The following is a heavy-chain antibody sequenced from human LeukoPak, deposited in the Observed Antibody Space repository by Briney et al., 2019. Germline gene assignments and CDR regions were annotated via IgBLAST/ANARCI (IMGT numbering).Heavy chain of an antibody. CDR2: ISSSSSYT. Sequence: GGSLRLSCAASGFTFSSYWMSWVRQAPGKGLEWVSYISSSSSYTNYADSVKGRFTISRDNAKNSLYLQMNSLRAEDTAVYYCARVALDYDILTGYYIPVFDYWGQGTLVTVSS. V-gene: IGHV3-21*05. J-gene: IGHJ4*02. CDR3: ARVALDYDILTGYYIPVFDY. D-gene: IGHD3-9*01. CDR1: GFTFSSYW.